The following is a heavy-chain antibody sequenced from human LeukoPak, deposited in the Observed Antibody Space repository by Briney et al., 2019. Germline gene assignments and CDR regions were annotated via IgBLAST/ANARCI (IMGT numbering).Heavy chain of an antibody. J-gene: IGHJ4*02. V-gene: IGHV3-23*01. D-gene: IGHD2-15*01. CDR1: GFTFSRFA. CDR3: AKETLYCSGGSCYYTGGYDF. Sequence: GGSLRLSCAVSGFTFSRFAMNWVRQAPGKGLEWVSSISASGGDTYYADSVKGRFAISRDNSKNTLYLQMNSLRAEDTAVYYCAKETLYCSGGSCYYTGGYDFWGQGTLVTVSS. CDR2: ISASGGDT.